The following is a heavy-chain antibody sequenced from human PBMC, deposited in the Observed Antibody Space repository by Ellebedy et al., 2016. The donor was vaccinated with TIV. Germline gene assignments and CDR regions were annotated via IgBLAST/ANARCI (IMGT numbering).Heavy chain of an antibody. CDR2: ISSSGSTI. V-gene: IGHV3-11*01. J-gene: IGHJ4*02. Sequence: GESLKISCAASGFTFSDYYMSWIRQAPGKGLEWVSYISSSGSTIYYAASVKGRFTISRANAKNSLYLQMNSLRAEDTAVYYCVRIGYITSWYREAYWGQGTLVTVSS. CDR3: VRIGYITSWYREAY. CDR1: GFTFSDYY. D-gene: IGHD6-13*01.